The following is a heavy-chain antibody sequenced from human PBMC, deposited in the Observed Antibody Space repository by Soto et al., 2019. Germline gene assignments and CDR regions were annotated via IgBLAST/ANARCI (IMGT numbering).Heavy chain of an antibody. CDR2: IYYSGST. Sequence: PSETLSLTCTVSGGSVSSGSYYWSWIRQPPGKGLEWIGYIYYSGSTNYNPSLKSRVTTSVDTSKNQFSLKLSSVTAADTAVHYCARDCVGVPAAIQGGMDVWGQGTTVTVSS. V-gene: IGHV4-61*01. CDR3: ARDCVGVPAAIQGGMDV. D-gene: IGHD2-2*01. J-gene: IGHJ6*02. CDR1: GGSVSSGSYY.